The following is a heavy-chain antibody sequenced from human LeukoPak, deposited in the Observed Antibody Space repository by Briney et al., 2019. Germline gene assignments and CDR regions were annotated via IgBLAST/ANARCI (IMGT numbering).Heavy chain of an antibody. D-gene: IGHD3-22*01. CDR3: ARPYYYDSSGYYSDAFDI. CDR1: GYSFTSYW. Sequence: GESLKISCKGSGYSFTSYWIGWVRQMPGKGLECMGIIYPGDSDTRYSPSFQGQVTISADKSISTAYLQWSSLKASDTAMYYCARPYYYDSSGYYSDAFDIWGQGTMVTVSS. J-gene: IGHJ3*02. V-gene: IGHV5-51*01. CDR2: IYPGDSDT.